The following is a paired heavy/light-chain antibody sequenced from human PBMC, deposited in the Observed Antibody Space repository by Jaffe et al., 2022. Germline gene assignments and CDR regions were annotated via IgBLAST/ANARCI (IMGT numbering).Light chain of an antibody. CDR2: WAS. CDR1: QSVLYSSNTKNY. Sequence: DIVLTQSPDSLAVSLGERATISCKSSQSVLYSSNTKNYLGWYQQKPGQPPKLLIYWASTRESGVPDRFSGSGSGTDFTLTISNLQAEDVAVYYCQQYLATPLTFGGGTRVEIK. V-gene: IGKV4-1*01. J-gene: IGKJ4*01. CDR3: QQYLATPLT.
Heavy chain of an antibody. V-gene: IGHV1-3*01. CDR2: INAGTGNI. CDR3: ARDHTTMALSGYFDY. CDR1: GYTFTRYS. J-gene: IGHJ4*02. D-gene: IGHD5-18*01. Sequence: QVQLVQSGAEVKKPGASVKVSCKASGYTFTRYSMHWVRQAPGERLEWMGWINAGTGNIRYSQNFQDRLTITRDASARTDYMELSSLRSEDTAVYYCARDHTTMALSGYFDYWGQGTLLTVSS.